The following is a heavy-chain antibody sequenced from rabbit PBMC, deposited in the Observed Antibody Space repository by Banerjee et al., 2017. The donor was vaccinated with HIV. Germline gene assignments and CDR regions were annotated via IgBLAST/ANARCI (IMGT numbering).Heavy chain of an antibody. D-gene: IGHD7-1*01. Sequence: EESGGGLFQPGGSLTLTCTASGFDFSSYYMSWVRQAPGKGLEWIGCIYAGDGRIVYASWAPGRFTISKTSSTTVTLQMTSLTVADTATYFCARDPSYADYTTYGDAGNLWGQGTLVTVS. CDR3: ARDPSYADYTTYGDAGNL. J-gene: IGHJ4*01. CDR2: IYAGDGRI. CDR1: GFDFSSYY. V-gene: IGHV1S40*01.